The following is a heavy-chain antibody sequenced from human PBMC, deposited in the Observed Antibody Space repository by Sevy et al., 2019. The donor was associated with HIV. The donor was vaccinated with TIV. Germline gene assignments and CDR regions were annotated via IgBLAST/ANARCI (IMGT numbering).Heavy chain of an antibody. D-gene: IGHD5-12*01. CDR1: GESVSSSY. V-gene: IGHV4-34*01. J-gene: IGHJ4*02. CDR3: ARGRSPKRLPLLYSGYDHMTAHFFDY. CDR2: VDHSGGT. Sequence: SETLSLTCAVYGESVSSSYWTWSRQPPGGGLDWVGEVDHSGGTSYNPSPRSGATVSLETSKRQFYLKLNSVTAADTAVNFCARGRSPKRLPLLYSGYDHMTAHFFDYWGQRALVTVSS.